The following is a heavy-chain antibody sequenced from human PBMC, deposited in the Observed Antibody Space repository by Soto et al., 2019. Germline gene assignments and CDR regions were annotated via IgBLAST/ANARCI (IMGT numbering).Heavy chain of an antibody. V-gene: IGHV1-69*13. CDR3: ALLWFGELLSHDY. J-gene: IGHJ4*02. CDR2: IIPIFGTA. Sequence: SVKVSCKASGGTFSSYAISWVRQAPGQGLEWMGWIIPIFGTANYAQKFQGRVTITADESTSTAYMELSSLRSEDTAVYYCALLWFGELLSHDYWGQGTLVNVSS. CDR1: GGTFSSYA. D-gene: IGHD3-10*01.